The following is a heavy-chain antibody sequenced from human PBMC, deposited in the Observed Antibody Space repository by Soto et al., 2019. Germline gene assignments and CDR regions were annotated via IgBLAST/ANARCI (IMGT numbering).Heavy chain of an antibody. D-gene: IGHD5-18*01. CDR3: ARDAYSYGRYARFFDY. CDR1: GFTFSSYA. Sequence: QVQLVASGGGVVQPGRSLRLSCAASGFTFSSYAMHWVRQAPGKGLEWVAVISYDGSNKYYADSVKGRFTISRDNSKNTLYLQMNSLRAEDTAVYYCARDAYSYGRYARFFDYWGQGTLVTVSS. CDR2: ISYDGSNK. V-gene: IGHV3-30-3*01. J-gene: IGHJ4*02.